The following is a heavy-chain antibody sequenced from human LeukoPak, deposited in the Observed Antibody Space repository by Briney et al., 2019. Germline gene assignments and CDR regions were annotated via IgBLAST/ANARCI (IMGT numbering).Heavy chain of an antibody. CDR1: GDSLTKYY. V-gene: IGHV1-46*01. CDR3: APSVRSGGSYYFDY. CDR2: INPSDGST. D-gene: IGHD2-15*01. Sequence: ASVKVSCKASGDSLTKYYIHWVRQAPGQGLEWMGIINPSDGSTTYTQKFQGRVTMTTDTSTSTVNMELSSLRSEDMAVYYCAPSVRSGGSYYFDYWGQGTLVTVSS. J-gene: IGHJ4*02.